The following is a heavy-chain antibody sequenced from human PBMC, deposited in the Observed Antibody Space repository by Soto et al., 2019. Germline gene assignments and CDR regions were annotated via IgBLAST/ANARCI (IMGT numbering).Heavy chain of an antibody. CDR1: GGSVSSYY. CDR3: ARDNMVRGVSWFDP. Sequence: SETLSLTCTVSGGSVSSYYWSWIRQPPGKGLEWIGYIYYSGSTNYNPSLKSRVTISVDTSKNQFSLKLSSVTAADTAVYYCARDNMVRGVSWFDPWGQGTLVTVSS. V-gene: IGHV4-59*02. D-gene: IGHD3-10*01. J-gene: IGHJ5*02. CDR2: IYYSGST.